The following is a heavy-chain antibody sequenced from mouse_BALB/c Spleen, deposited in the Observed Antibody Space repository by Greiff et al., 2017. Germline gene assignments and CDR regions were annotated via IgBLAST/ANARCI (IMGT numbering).Heavy chain of an antibody. CDR3: ARSILRYFDY. D-gene: IGHD1-1*01. V-gene: IGHV1-7*01. CDR2: INPSTGYT. J-gene: IGHJ2*01. Sequence: VQLQQSGAELAKPGASVKMSCKASGYTFTSYWMHWVKQRPGQGLEWIGYINPSTGYTEYNQKFKDKATLTADKSSSTAYMQLSSLTSDDSAVYFCARSILRYFDYWGQGTTLTVSS. CDR1: GYTFTSYW.